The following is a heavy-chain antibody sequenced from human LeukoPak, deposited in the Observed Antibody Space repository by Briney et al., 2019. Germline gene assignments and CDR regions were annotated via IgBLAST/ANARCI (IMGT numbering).Heavy chain of an antibody. V-gene: IGHV3-11*01. CDR1: GFTFSDYY. CDR2: ISSSGSTI. Sequence: PGGSLRLSCAASGFTFSDYYMSWIRQAPGKGLEWVSYISSSGSTIYYADSVKGRFTISRDNSKNTLYLQMNSLRAEDTAIYYCAKNGDRGAYCTGGTCYPYFYYYMDVWGKGTTVTI. J-gene: IGHJ6*03. CDR3: AKNGDRGAYCTGGTCYPYFYYYMDV. D-gene: IGHD2-15*01.